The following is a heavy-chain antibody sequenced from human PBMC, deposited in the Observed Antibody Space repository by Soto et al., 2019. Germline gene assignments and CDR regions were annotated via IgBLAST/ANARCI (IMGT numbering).Heavy chain of an antibody. CDR2: ISSSSSYI. CDR3: ARDQIMTVDAFDI. CDR1: GFTFSSYS. D-gene: IGHD2-21*02. Sequence: EVQLVESGGGLVKPGGSLRLSCAASGFTFSSYSMNWVRQAPGKGLEWVSSISSSSSYIYYADSVKGRFTISRDNAKNSLYLQMNSLRVEDTAVYYCARDQIMTVDAFDIWGQGTMVTVSS. V-gene: IGHV3-21*01. J-gene: IGHJ3*02.